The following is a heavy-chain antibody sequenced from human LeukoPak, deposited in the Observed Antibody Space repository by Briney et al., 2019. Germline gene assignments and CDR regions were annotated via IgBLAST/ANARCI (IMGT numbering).Heavy chain of an antibody. CDR3: ARADYVWGSYRYRDGSTNYYYGMDV. V-gene: IGHV3-30*03. CDR1: GLTFSSYG. J-gene: IGHJ6*02. CDR2: ISYDGSNK. D-gene: IGHD3-16*02. Sequence: GGSLRLSCAASGLTFSSYGMHWVRQAPGKGLEWVAVISYDGSNKYYADSVKGRFTISRDNSKNTLYLQMNSLRAEDTAVYYCARADYVWGSYRYRDGSTNYYYGMDVWGQGTTVTVSS.